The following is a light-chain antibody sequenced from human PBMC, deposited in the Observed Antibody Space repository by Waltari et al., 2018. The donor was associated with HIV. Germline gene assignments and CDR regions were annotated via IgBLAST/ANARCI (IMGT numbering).Light chain of an antibody. V-gene: IGLV10-54*04. CDR3: SAWDSSLSAVV. CDR2: RDN. J-gene: IGLJ2*01. Sequence: QAGLTQSPSVSKGLRQTATLTCTGNSNNVGNQGAPWLQQHQGHPPKLLSYRDNKRPSGISERFSASRSGYTASLTITGLQPEDEADYFCSAWDSSLSAVVFGGGTTLTVL. CDR1: SNNVGNQG.